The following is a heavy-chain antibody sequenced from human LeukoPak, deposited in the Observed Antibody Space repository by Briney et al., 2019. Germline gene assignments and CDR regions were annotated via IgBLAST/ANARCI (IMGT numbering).Heavy chain of an antibody. CDR3: ARAGKYCSGGSCFHDYYYYYYMDV. Sequence: SETLSLTCTVSGGSISSYYWSWIRQPPGKGLEWIGYIYYSGSTNYNPSLKSRVTISVDTSKNQFSLKLSSVTAADTAVYYCARAGKYCSGGSCFHDYYYYYYMDVWGKGTTVTISS. CDR2: IYYSGST. J-gene: IGHJ6*03. CDR1: GGSISSYY. V-gene: IGHV4-59*01. D-gene: IGHD2-15*01.